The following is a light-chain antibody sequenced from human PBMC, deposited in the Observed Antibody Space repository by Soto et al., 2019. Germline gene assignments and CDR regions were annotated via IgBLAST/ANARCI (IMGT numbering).Light chain of an antibody. Sequence: QSVLTQPASLSAPPGQKVTISCSGSSSNIGNNFVSWYQQLPGTAPKLLIYDNNQRPSGIPDRFSGSKSGTSATLGITGLQTGDEADYYCGTWDSTLSAVFGGGTQLTVL. J-gene: IGLJ3*02. CDR1: SSNIGNNF. CDR3: GTWDSTLSAV. CDR2: DNN. V-gene: IGLV1-51*01.